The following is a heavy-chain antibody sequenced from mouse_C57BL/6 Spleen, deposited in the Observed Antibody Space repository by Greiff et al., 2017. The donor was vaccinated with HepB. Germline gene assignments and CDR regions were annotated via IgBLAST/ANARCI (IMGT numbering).Heavy chain of an antibody. CDR1: GFNIKNTY. J-gene: IGHJ1*03. CDR3: ARSDYGSHWYFDV. Sequence: VHVKQSVAELVRPGASVKLSCTASGFNIKNTYMHWVKQRPEQGLEWIGRIDPANGNTKYAPKFQGKATITADTSSNTAYLQLSSLTSADTAIYYCARSDYGSHWYFDVWGTGTTVTVSS. CDR2: IDPANGNT. D-gene: IGHD1-1*01. V-gene: IGHV14-3*01.